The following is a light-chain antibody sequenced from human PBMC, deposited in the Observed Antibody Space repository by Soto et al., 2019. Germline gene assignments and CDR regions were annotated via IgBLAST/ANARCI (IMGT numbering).Light chain of an antibody. CDR2: DVS. CDR3: SSYTSSNSLRYV. Sequence: QSVLTQPASVSGSPGQSITISCTGTSSDVGGKNYVSWYQQHPGKAPKLMIYDVSNRPSGVSNRFSGSKSGNTASLTISGLQAEDEADYYCSSYTSSNSLRYVFGTVTKVTVL. V-gene: IGLV2-14*03. J-gene: IGLJ1*01. CDR1: SSDVGGKNY.